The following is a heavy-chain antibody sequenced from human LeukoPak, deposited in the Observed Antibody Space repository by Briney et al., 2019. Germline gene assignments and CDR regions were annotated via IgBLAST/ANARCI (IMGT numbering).Heavy chain of an antibody. CDR3: ARDDEYNWNYEDY. V-gene: IGHV3-20*04. J-gene: IGHJ4*02. CDR2: INWNGGST. Sequence: GGSLRLSCAASGFTFSDHYMDWVRQAPGKGLEWVSGINWNGGSTGYADSVKGRFTISRDNAKNSLYLQMNSLGAEDTALYYCARDDEYNWNYEDYWGQGTLVTVSS. D-gene: IGHD1-7*01. CDR1: GFTFSDHY.